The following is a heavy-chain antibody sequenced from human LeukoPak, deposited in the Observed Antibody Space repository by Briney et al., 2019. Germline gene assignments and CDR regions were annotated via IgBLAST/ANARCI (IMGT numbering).Heavy chain of an antibody. CDR3: ARDAPYYDILTGYYTAAEYFQH. J-gene: IGHJ1*01. Sequence: PGGSLRLSCAASGFTFSSYSMNWVRQAPGKGLEWVSSISSSSSYIYYADSVKGRFTIFRDDAKNSLYLQMNSLRAEDTAVYYCARDAPYYDILTGYYTAAEYFQHWGQGTLVTVSS. CDR2: ISSSSSYI. V-gene: IGHV3-21*01. CDR1: GFTFSSYS. D-gene: IGHD3-9*01.